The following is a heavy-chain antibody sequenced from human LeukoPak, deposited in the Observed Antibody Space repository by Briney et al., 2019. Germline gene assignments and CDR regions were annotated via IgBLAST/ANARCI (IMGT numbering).Heavy chain of an antibody. J-gene: IGHJ4*02. D-gene: IGHD6-13*01. Sequence: GGSLRLSCAASGFTFSSYAMNWARQAPGKGLEWVSSISSSSYIYYADSVKGRFTISRDNAKNSLYLQMNSLRAEDTAVYYCARVGAAAADYWGQGTLVTVSS. CDR3: ARVGAAAADY. CDR1: GFTFSSYA. V-gene: IGHV3-21*01. CDR2: ISSSSYI.